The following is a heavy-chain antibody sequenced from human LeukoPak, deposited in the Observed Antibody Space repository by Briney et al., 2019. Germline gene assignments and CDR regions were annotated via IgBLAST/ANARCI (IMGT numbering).Heavy chain of an antibody. Sequence: GGSLRLSCAASGFTFYDYGMRWVRHAPGKGLEWVSGINWNGGRTVYGDSGKGRFTISRDNAKNTLYLQMNSLRAEDTALYHCARGIVGATFDYWGQGTLVTVSS. CDR2: INWNGGRT. V-gene: IGHV3-20*01. J-gene: IGHJ4*02. CDR3: ARGIVGATFDY. CDR1: GFTFYDYG. D-gene: IGHD1-26*01.